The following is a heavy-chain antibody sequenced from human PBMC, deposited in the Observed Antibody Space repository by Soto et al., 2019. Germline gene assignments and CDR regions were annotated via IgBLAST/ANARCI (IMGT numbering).Heavy chain of an antibody. Sequence: QVQLVHSGAEVKKPGSSAKVSCKASGDTLSNSAISWVRQAPGQRLEWMGGIIPVFATANYAQRFQGRVTTTADESTSTVYMEVSSLTSEHTAVYYCARHSGPPFYYYDMDVWGQGTTVTVSS. V-gene: IGHV1-69*01. D-gene: IGHD2-8*02. CDR1: GDTLSNSA. CDR3: ARHSGPPFYYYDMDV. J-gene: IGHJ6*02. CDR2: IIPVFATA.